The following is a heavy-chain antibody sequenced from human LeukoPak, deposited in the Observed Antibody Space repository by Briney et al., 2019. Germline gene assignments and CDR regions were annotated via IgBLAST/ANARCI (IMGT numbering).Heavy chain of an antibody. V-gene: IGHV4-61*02. CDR1: GGSISSGSYY. CDR2: IYTSGST. Sequence: SETLSLTCTVSGGSISSGSYYWSWIRQPAGKGLEWIGRIYTSGSTNYNPSLKSRVTISVDTSKNQFSLKLSSVTAADTAVYYCARGSSWTFDAFDIWGQGTMVTVSS. D-gene: IGHD6-13*01. CDR3: ARGSSWTFDAFDI. J-gene: IGHJ3*02.